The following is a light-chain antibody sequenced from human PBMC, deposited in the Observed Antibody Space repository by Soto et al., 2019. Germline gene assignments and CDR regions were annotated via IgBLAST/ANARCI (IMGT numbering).Light chain of an antibody. Sequence: QSVLTQPPSLSAAPGQKVTISCSGSSSDVGSNYVSWYQFLPGKAPKLLIYDNDKRPSGIPDRFSGFKSGTSANLGITGLQTGDEAEYYCRTWDSSQSAVFGGGTKVTVL. CDR2: DND. J-gene: IGLJ2*01. CDR3: RTWDSSQSAV. CDR1: SSDVGSNY. V-gene: IGLV1-51*01.